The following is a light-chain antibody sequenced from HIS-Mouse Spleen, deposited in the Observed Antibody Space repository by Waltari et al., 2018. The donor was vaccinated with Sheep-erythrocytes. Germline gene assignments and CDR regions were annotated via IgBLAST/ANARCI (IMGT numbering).Light chain of an antibody. CDR2: EGS. CDR1: SSDVGSYNL. CDR3: CSYAGSSTWV. Sequence: QSALTQPASVSGSPGQSITISCTGTSSDVGSYNLVAWYQQHPGKAPKLMIYEGSKRPSGVSTRFAGSKSGNTDSLTISGLQAEDEADYYCCSYAGSSTWVFGGGTKLTVL. J-gene: IGLJ3*02. V-gene: IGLV2-23*01.